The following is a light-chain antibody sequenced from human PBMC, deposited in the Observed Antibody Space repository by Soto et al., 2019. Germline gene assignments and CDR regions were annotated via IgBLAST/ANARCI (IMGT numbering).Light chain of an antibody. CDR3: LHYNDYSRT. J-gene: IGKJ1*01. CDR2: KAS. CDR1: QSISTW. Sequence: DIQMSQSPSTLSASVGDRVNITCRASQSISTWLAWYQQKPGKAPKLLIYKASTLENEVPSRFSGSGSGTEFTLTISSLRPEDFATYYCLHYNDYSRTFGQGTKVEIK. V-gene: IGKV1-5*03.